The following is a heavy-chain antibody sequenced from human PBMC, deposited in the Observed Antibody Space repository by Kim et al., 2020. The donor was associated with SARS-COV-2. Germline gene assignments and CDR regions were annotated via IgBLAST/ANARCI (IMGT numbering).Heavy chain of an antibody. V-gene: IGHV3-7*01. J-gene: IGHJ4*02. Sequence: GSEKYYVDSVKGRFTISRDNAKNSLYLQMNSLRAEDTAVYYCAREYPDWYGGQGTLVTVSS. CDR3: AREYPDWY. D-gene: IGHD3-9*01. CDR2: GSEK.